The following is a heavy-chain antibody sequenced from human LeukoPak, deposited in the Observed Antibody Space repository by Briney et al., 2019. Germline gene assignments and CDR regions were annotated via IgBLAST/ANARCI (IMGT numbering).Heavy chain of an antibody. CDR3: ARVRNFGEFSNWFDP. Sequence: TSETLSLTCTVSGGSISSCYWSWIRQPAGKGLEWIGRIYTSGSTNYNPSLKSRVTMSVDTSKNQFSLKLSSVTAADTAVYYCARVRNFGEFSNWFDPWGQGTLVTVSS. V-gene: IGHV4-4*07. CDR2: IYTSGST. D-gene: IGHD3-10*01. J-gene: IGHJ5*02. CDR1: GGSISSCY.